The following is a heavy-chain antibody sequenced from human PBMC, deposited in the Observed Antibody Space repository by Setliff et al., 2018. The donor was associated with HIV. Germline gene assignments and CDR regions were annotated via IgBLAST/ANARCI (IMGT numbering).Heavy chain of an antibody. CDR2: IYDSGST. D-gene: IGHD3-10*01. J-gene: IGHJ4*02. V-gene: IGHV4-61*01. CDR1: GGSISSGSYY. Sequence: KPSETLSLTCTVAGGSISSGSYYWNWIRQPPGKGLEWIGYIYDSGSTNYNPSLKSRVTISVDTSKNQFSLKLTSVTAADTAVYYCARGPMFYYGSGSYFWNYWGQGILVTVSS. CDR3: ARGPMFYYGSGSYFWNY.